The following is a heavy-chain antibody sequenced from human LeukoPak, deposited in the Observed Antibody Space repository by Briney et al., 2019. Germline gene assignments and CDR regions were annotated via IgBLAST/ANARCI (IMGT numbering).Heavy chain of an antibody. J-gene: IGHJ4*02. CDR1: GFTFSSYW. CDR2: INSDGSST. Sequence: GGSLRLSCSASGFTFSSYWMHWVRQAPGKGLVWVSRINSDGSSTSYADSVKGRFTISRDNAKNTLYLQMNSLRAEDTAVYYCARGGSSGWYNSDYWGQGTLVTVSS. CDR3: ARGGSSGWYNSDY. V-gene: IGHV3-74*01. D-gene: IGHD6-19*01.